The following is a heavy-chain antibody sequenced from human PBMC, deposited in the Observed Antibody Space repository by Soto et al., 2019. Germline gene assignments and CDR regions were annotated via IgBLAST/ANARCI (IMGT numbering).Heavy chain of an antibody. CDR3: AKGRSSMIVVVMDY. V-gene: IGHV3-9*01. Sequence: GGSLRLSCVASGFNFDDSAMNWVRQVPGKGLEWVSGITWNSGHILYADSVKGRFTISRDNAKKSLYLELNSLRPEDTALYYCAKGRSSMIVVVMDYWGQGT. J-gene: IGHJ4*02. D-gene: IGHD3-22*01. CDR1: GFNFDDSA. CDR2: ITWNSGHI.